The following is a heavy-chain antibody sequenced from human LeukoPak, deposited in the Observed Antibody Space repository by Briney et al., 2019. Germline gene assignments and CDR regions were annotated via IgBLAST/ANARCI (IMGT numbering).Heavy chain of an antibody. Sequence: SETLSLTCSVSGGSIRPYYWSWIRQSPGKGVEWIGYIYYSGTTNYNPSLRSRVTISVDSSKNQSSLKLNSVTAADTAIYYCARAVSFDNWGQGTLVTVSS. CDR3: ARAVSFDN. CDR1: GGSIRPYY. CDR2: IYYSGTT. J-gene: IGHJ4*02. V-gene: IGHV4-59*01. D-gene: IGHD5/OR15-5a*01.